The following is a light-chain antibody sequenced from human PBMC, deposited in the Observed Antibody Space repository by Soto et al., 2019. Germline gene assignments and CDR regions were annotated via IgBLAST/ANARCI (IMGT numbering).Light chain of an antibody. V-gene: IGKV3-11*01. CDR3: QQYNSYWRT. CDR1: QYVGTR. J-gene: IGKJ1*01. CDR2: YTS. Sequence: EVVLTQSPGTLSLSPGETATLSCRASQYVGTRLAWYQHKPGQAPRLLIYYTSNRATGIPARFSGSGSGTEFTLTISSLQPDDFATYYCQQYNSYWRTFGQGTKVDIK.